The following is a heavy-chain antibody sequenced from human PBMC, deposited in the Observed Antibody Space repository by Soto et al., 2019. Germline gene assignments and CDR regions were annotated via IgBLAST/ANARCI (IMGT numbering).Heavy chain of an antibody. CDR3: ARNYASSGIGSPFST. J-gene: IGHJ5*02. V-gene: IGHV1-18*01. Sequence: QVQLVQSGAEVKKPGASVKVSCKASGYTFTSYGISWVRQAPGQGLEWMGWISAFNGNTYYAQKLQGRVTMTTDTSTSTAYMELRSLRSDDTAVYYCARNYASSGIGSPFSTLGQGTLVTVSS. CDR2: ISAFNGNT. CDR1: GYTFTSYG. D-gene: IGHD3-22*01.